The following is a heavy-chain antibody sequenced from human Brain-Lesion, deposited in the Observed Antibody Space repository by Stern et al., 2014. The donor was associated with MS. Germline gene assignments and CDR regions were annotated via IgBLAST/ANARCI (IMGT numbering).Heavy chain of an antibody. D-gene: IGHD2-2*01. Sequence: QVQLQESGPGLVKPSQTLSLSCTVSGGSISSGGYYWSWIRQPAGKGLEWIGRIFNSGGTSYNPSLKSRVTISIDTSKNQFSLRLNSMTAADTAVYYCARGRVVPGFQYYATDVWGQGTTVIVSS. CDR1: GGSISSGGYY. CDR2: IFNSGGT. J-gene: IGHJ6*02. V-gene: IGHV4-61*02. CDR3: ARGRVVPGFQYYATDV.